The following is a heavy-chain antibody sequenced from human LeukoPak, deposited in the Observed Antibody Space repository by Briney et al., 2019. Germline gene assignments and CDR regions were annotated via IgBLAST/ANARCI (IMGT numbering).Heavy chain of an antibody. Sequence: ASVKVSCKASGYTFTGYYMHWVRQAPGQGLEWMGWINPNSGGTNYAQKFQGWVTMTRDTCISTAYMELSRLRSDDTAVYYCAREELNRWLEPDYYYYGMDVWGQGTTVTVSS. J-gene: IGHJ6*02. CDR3: AREELNRWLEPDYYYYGMDV. CDR2: INPNSGGT. V-gene: IGHV1-2*04. D-gene: IGHD6-19*01. CDR1: GYTFTGYY.